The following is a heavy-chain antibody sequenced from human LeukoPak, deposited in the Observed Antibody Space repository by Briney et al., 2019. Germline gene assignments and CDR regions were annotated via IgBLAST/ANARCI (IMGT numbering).Heavy chain of an antibody. CDR1: GGSISPFY. Sequence: SETLSLTCTVSGGSISPFYWSWIRQPAGKGLEWVGRVHASGSPNYNPSLKSRVIISVDKSKNQFSLHLNSATAADTAVYYCARGGTYGSGRDQHTTLDYWGRGTLVTVSS. CDR3: ARGGTYGSGRDQHTTLDY. CDR2: VHASGSP. V-gene: IGHV4-4*07. D-gene: IGHD3-10*01. J-gene: IGHJ4*02.